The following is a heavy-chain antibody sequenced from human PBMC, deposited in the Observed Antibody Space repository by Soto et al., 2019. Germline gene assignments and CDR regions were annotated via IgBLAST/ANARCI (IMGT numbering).Heavy chain of an antibody. V-gene: IGHV4-59*01. CDR2: IYDDGSA. CDR1: GGSISSSY. CDR3: ARDKYCSGGSCRKNWFDP. D-gene: IGHD2-15*01. Sequence: QMHLQESGPGLVKPSETLSLTCTVSGGSISSSYWSWIRQPPGKGLEWLAYIYDDGSANYNPSLKSRATISLDMSKYQFSLKLTSVTAAHTAVYYCARDKYCSGGSCRKNWFDPWGQGTLVTVSS. J-gene: IGHJ5*02.